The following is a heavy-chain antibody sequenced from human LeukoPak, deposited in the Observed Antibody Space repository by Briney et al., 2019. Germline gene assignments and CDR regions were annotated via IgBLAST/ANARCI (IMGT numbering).Heavy chain of an antibody. V-gene: IGHV4-34*01. Sequence: SETLSLTCAVYGGSFSGCYWSWIRQPPGKGLEWIGEINHSGSTNYNPSLKSRVTISVDTSKNQFSLKLSSVTAADTAVYYCARGSIRLPFDPWGQGTLVTVSS. CDR2: INHSGST. J-gene: IGHJ5*02. CDR3: ARGSIRLPFDP. CDR1: GGSFSGCY. D-gene: IGHD3-3*01.